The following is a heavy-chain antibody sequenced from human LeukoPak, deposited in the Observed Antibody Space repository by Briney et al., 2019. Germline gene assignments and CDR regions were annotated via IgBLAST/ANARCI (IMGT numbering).Heavy chain of an antibody. J-gene: IGHJ4*02. D-gene: IGHD3-10*01. CDR2: IKEDRSVI. CDR1: GFGFSNYW. Sequence: PGGSLRLSCLGSGFGFSNYWMTWLRQAPGEGLEWVANIKEDRSVIYYADSVKGRFTISRDNAKNSVYLQMNSLRVEDTALYYCATGRWFGEFAGSAFEDWGQGTLVTVSS. CDR3: ATGRWFGEFAGSAFED. V-gene: IGHV3-7*01.